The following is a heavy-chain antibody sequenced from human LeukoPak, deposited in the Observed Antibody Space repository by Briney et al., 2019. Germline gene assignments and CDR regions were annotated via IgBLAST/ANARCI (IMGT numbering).Heavy chain of an antibody. CDR3: ARAPYDSSGYYSNYYYYGMDV. CDR2: IYSGGST. CDR1: GFTFSSYA. J-gene: IGHJ6*02. Sequence: GGSRRLSCAASGFTFSSYAMSWVRQAPGKGLEWVSVIYSGGSTYYADSVKGRFTISRDNSKNTLYLQMNSLRAEDTAVYYCARAPYDSSGYYSNYYYYGMDVWGQGTTVTVSS. V-gene: IGHV3-66*01. D-gene: IGHD3-22*01.